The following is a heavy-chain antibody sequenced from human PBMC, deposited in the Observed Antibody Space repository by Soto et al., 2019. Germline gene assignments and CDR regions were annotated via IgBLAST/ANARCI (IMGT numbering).Heavy chain of an antibody. Sequence: QLQLQESGPGLVKPSETLSLTCTVSGGSISSSSYYWGWIRQSPGKGLEWIGSIYYSGSTYYNPSLKSRVTISVDTSKNQFSLKLTSVTAADTAVYYCATTSARGGNLDHFDYWGQGTLVTVSS. CDR2: IYYSGST. CDR1: GGSISSSSYY. CDR3: ATTSARGGNLDHFDY. D-gene: IGHD2-15*01. V-gene: IGHV4-39*01. J-gene: IGHJ4*02.